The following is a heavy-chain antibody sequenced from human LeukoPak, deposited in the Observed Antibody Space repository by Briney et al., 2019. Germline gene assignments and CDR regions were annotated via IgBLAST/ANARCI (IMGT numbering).Heavy chain of an antibody. CDR3: AKDLDDSSGVVAFDI. CDR1: GFTFSRYA. D-gene: IGHD3-22*01. CDR2: ISGSGGST. V-gene: IGHV3-23*01. Sequence: GGSLRLSCAASGFTFSRYAISWVRRAPGKGPEWVSAISGSGGSTYYADSVKGRFTISRDNSKNTLYLQMNSLRVEDTAVYYCAKDLDDSSGVVAFDIWGQGTMVTVSS. J-gene: IGHJ3*02.